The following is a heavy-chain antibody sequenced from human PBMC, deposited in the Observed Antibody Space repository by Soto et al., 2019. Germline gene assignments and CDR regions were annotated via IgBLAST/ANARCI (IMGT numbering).Heavy chain of an antibody. V-gene: IGHV1-69*06. CDR2: IIPIFGTA. CDR1: GGTFSSYA. Sequence: QVQLVQSGAEVKKPGSSVKVSCKASGGTFSSYAISWVRQAPGQGLEWMGGIIPIFGTANYAQKFQGRVTITADKSTSTXXMXLSSLRXXXXXXXXXAREGGGGXXXXXXXWGQ. CDR3: AREGGGGXXXXXXX. D-gene: IGHD3-16*01. J-gene: IGHJ3*01.